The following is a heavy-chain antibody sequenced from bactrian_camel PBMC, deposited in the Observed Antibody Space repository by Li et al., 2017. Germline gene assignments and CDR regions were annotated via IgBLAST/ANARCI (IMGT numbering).Heavy chain of an antibody. V-gene: IGHV3S40*01. J-gene: IGHJ4*01. D-gene: IGHD1*01. CDR1: GYIPSRYC. Sequence: DVQLVESGGGLVEPGGSLTLSCAASGYIPSRYCWGWFRQAPGKEREGVASAYTAGDSTYYADSVKGRFTVSLDNRKNTVYLQMSSLRPEDTAMYYCAGDPAASIKSCTGGSFSGRYWGQGTQVTVS. CDR3: AGDPAASIKSCTGGSFSGRY. CDR2: AYTAGDST.